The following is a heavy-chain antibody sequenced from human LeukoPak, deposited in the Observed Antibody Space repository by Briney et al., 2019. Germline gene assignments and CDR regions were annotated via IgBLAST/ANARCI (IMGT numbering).Heavy chain of an antibody. CDR2: MNPNSGNT. D-gene: IGHD6-6*01. V-gene: IGHV1-8*03. CDR3: ARVQPWAARLYYYYYMDV. Sequence: ASVKVSCKVSGYTLTELSMHWVRQAPGKGLEWMGWMNPNSGNTGYAQKFQGRVTITRNTSISTAYMELSSLRSEDSAVYYCARVQPWAARLYYYYYMDVWGKGTTVTISS. CDR1: GYTLTELS. J-gene: IGHJ6*03.